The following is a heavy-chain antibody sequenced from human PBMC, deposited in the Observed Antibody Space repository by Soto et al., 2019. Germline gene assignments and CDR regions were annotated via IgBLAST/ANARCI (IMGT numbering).Heavy chain of an antibody. CDR2: IKQDGSEK. CDR3: ARDPHYGEYLYGMDV. J-gene: IGHJ6*02. CDR1: GFTFSSYW. D-gene: IGHD4-17*01. Sequence: PGGSLRLSCAASGFTFSSYWMSWVRQAPGKGLEWVANIKQDGSEKYYVDSVKGRFTISRDNAKNSLYLQMNSLRAEDTAVYYCARDPHYGEYLYGMDVWGQGTTVTVSS. V-gene: IGHV3-7*03.